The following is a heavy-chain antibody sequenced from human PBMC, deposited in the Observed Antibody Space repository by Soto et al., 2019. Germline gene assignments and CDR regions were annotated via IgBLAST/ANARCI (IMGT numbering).Heavy chain of an antibody. V-gene: IGHV4-59*02. CDR1: GGSVNAYY. CDR3: ARDNLYGPYGMDV. D-gene: IGHD3-10*01. CDR2: IFSSGST. Sequence: LSLTCTVSGGSVNAYYWSWIRQPPGKGLEWIGYIFSSGSTNYNPSLKSRVTLSVNTSRNQFSLKLNSVTAADTAVYYCARDNLYGPYGMDVWGQGITVTVSS. J-gene: IGHJ6*02.